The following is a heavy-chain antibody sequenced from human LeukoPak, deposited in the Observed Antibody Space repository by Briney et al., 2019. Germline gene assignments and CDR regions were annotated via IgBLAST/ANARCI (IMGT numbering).Heavy chain of an antibody. D-gene: IGHD6-13*01. CDR2: INPNSGGT. CDR3: AREREIAARGLDP. CDR1: GYTFTGYY. Sequence: ASVKVSCKASGYTFTGYYMHWVRQAPGQGLEWMGWINPNSGGTNYAQKFQGRVTMTRDTSISTAYMELSRLRSDDTAVYYCAREREIAARGLDPWGQGTLVTVSS. V-gene: IGHV1-2*02. J-gene: IGHJ5*02.